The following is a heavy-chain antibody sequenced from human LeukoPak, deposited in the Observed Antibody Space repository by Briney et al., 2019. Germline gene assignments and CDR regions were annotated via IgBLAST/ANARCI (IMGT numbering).Heavy chain of an antibody. V-gene: IGHV3-74*01. Sequence: AGGSLRLSCAASGFTFSSYWVHWIRQAPGKGLVWVSRIHSDGSSTGYADSVKGRFTISRDNAKNTLYLQMNSLRAEDTAVYYCATGSGHAFDIWGQGTMVTVSS. CDR1: GFTFSSYW. J-gene: IGHJ3*02. CDR2: IHSDGSST. D-gene: IGHD2-15*01. CDR3: ATGSGHAFDI.